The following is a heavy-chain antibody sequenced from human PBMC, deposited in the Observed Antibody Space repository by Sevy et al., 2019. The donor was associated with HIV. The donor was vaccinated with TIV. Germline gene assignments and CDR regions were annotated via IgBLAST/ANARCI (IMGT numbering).Heavy chain of an antibody. V-gene: IGHV3-23*01. CDR1: GFTFSSYA. Sequence: GGSLRLSCAASGFTFSSYAMSWVRQAPGKGLEWVSAISGRGGSTYYADSVKGRFTISRDNSKNTLYLQMNSLRAEDTAVYYCAKQALDYGGNYYYYYGMDVWGQGTTVTVSS. D-gene: IGHD4-17*01. J-gene: IGHJ6*02. CDR3: AKQALDYGGNYYYYYGMDV. CDR2: ISGRGGST.